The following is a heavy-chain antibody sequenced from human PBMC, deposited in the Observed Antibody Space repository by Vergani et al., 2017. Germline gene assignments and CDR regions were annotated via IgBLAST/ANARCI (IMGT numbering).Heavy chain of an antibody. CDR3: ARRPRGIAAAGYFDY. V-gene: IGHV4-4*02. D-gene: IGHD6-13*01. CDR2: IYHSGST. CDR1: GGSISSSNW. Sequence: QVQLQESGPGLVKPSGTLSLTCAVSGGSISSSNWWSWVRQPPGKGLEWIGEIYHSGSTNYNPSLKSRVTISVDTSKNQFSLKLSSVTAADTAVYYCARRPRGIAAAGYFDYWGQGTLVTVSS. J-gene: IGHJ4*02.